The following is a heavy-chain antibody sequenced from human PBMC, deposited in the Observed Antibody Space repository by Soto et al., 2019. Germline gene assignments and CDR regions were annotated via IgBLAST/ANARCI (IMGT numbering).Heavy chain of an antibody. D-gene: IGHD3-3*01. CDR2: IYYSGST. J-gene: IGHJ4*02. V-gene: IGHV4-59*08. Sequence: QVQLQESGPGLVKPSETLSLTCSVSGSSISSYYWSWIRQPPGKGLEWIGYIYYSGSTNYNPSLKSRLTRSVDTSKNQFSLKLSSVTAADTAVYYCARRVYDFFYYFDYWGQGTLVTVSS. CDR1: GSSISSYY. CDR3: ARRVYDFFYYFDY.